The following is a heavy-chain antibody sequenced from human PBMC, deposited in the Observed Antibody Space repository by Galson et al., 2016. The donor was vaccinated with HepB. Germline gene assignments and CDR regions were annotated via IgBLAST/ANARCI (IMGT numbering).Heavy chain of an antibody. CDR3: ARERGIAAAATLDY. J-gene: IGHJ4*02. D-gene: IGHD6-13*01. Sequence: SLRLSCAASGFTFSGYGMHWVRQAPGRGLEWVAVISYDGNNEYYADSVKGRFTISRDNSKNTLYLQMNSLRAEDTAVYYCARERGIAAAATLDYWGQGTLVTVSS. V-gene: IGHV3-33*05. CDR1: GFTFSGYG. CDR2: ISYDGNNE.